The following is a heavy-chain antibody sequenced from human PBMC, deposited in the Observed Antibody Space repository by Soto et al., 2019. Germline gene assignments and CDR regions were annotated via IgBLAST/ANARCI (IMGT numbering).Heavy chain of an antibody. D-gene: IGHD2-2*01. J-gene: IGHJ6*02. CDR2: IKSKTDGGTT. CDR1: GFTFSNAG. CDR3: TTSGRGSYCSSTSCYLYYYYGMDV. Sequence: EVQLVESGGGLVQPGGSLRLSCVASGFTFSNAGMSWVRQAPGKGLEWVGRIKSKTDGGTTDYAAPVKGRFTISRDDSKNTLYLQINSLKTEDTAVYYCTTSGRGSYCSSTSCYLYYYYGMDVWGQGTTVTVSS. V-gene: IGHV3-15*01.